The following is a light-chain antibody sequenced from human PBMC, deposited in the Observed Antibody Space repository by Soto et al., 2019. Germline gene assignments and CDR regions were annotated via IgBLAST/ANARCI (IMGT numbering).Light chain of an antibody. CDR3: QQHINWWT. V-gene: IGKV3-11*01. Sequence: EIVLTQSPATLSLSPGERATLSGRASQSVSSYLAWYQQKPGQAPRLLIYDASNRATGIPARFSGSGSRTDITLTISRLEPEDFAVYYCQQHINWWTFGQGTKVEIK. CDR1: QSVSSY. J-gene: IGKJ1*01. CDR2: DAS.